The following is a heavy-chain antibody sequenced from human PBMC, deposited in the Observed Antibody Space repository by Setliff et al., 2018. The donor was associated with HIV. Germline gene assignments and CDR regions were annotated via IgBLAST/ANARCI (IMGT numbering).Heavy chain of an antibody. CDR2: IYYSGST. Sequence: SETLSLTCTVSGGSINSYYWSWIRQPPGKGLEWIGYIYYSGSTNYNPSLKSRVTMSVDTSKNQFSLKLSSVTAADTAVYYCARDVPWGDYYYYMDVWGKGTTVTVSS. J-gene: IGHJ6*03. V-gene: IGHV4-59*12. CDR3: ARDVPWGDYYYYMDV. D-gene: IGHD3-16*01. CDR1: GGSINSYY.